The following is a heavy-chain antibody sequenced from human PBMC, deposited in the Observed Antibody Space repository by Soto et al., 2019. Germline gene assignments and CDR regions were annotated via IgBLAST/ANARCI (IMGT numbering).Heavy chain of an antibody. V-gene: IGHV4-39*01. Sequence: QPPGKGLEWIGSIYYSGSTYYNPSLKSRVTISVDTSKNQFSLKLSSVTAADTAVYYCAITPKLGFFFQAEDGIRDTVPVSAFLLNRSSDL. D-gene: IGHD1-7*01. J-gene: IGHJ2*01. CDR2: IYYSGST. CDR3: AITPKLGFFFQAEDGIRDTVPVSAFLLNRSSDL.